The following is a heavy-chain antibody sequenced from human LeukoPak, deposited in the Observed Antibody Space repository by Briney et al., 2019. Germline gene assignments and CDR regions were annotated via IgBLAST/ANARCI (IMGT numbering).Heavy chain of an antibody. V-gene: IGHV3-48*04. CDR2: ISSSGGTI. D-gene: IGHD6-13*01. CDR1: GFTFSSYA. J-gene: IGHJ4*02. CDR3: ARGRGSWYGVYFDY. Sequence: GGSLRLSCAASGFTFSSYAMSWVRQAPGKGLEWVSYISSSGGTIYYADSVKGRFTISRDNAKNSLYLQMNSLRTEDTAVYYCARGRGSWYGVYFDYWGQGTLVTVSS.